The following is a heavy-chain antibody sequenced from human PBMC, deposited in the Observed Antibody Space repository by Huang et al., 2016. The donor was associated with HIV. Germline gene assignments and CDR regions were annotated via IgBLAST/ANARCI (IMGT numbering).Heavy chain of an antibody. Sequence: QVQLVQSGAAVKTPGSSVKVSCKASGGTFSKSAISWVRQAPGQGLEWMGGIIPMFGTPNYARKFQGRVTITADDSTSTTYVEVSSLRSEDTALYYCARGQLGSYGDYDVLYWGQGTLVTVSS. J-gene: IGHJ4*02. CDR1: GGTFSKSA. V-gene: IGHV1-69*13. CDR2: IIPMFGTP. CDR3: ARGQLGSYGDYDVLY. D-gene: IGHD4-17*01.